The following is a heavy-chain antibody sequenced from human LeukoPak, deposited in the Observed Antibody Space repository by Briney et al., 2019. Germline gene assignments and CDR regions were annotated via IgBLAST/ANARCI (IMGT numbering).Heavy chain of an antibody. J-gene: IGHJ3*02. CDR3: ARDFSGWYKGAFDI. CDR1: GFTFRSYG. V-gene: IGHV3-48*02. CDR2: ISYSSSDI. Sequence: GGSLRLSCVASGFTFRSYGMNWVRQAPGKGLEWISYISYSSSDIYYADSEKGRFTISRDTAENSVYLQMNSLRDEDTAVYYCARDFSGWYKGAFDIWGQGTMVTVSS. D-gene: IGHD6-19*01.